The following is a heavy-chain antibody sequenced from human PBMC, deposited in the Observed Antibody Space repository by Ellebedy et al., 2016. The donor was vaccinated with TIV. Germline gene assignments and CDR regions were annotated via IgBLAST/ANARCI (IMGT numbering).Heavy chain of an antibody. V-gene: IGHV3-48*02. Sequence: GESLKISCVASGFSFSNYAMAWVRQGPGKGLEWISYIPYNTDPIHYADFVKGRFTISRDNAKNTLYMQMDSLRDEDTALYFCARENYFDSGILDALDVWGQGAMVTVSS. D-gene: IGHD3-10*01. J-gene: IGHJ3*01. CDR1: GFSFSNYA. CDR3: ARENYFDSGILDALDV. CDR2: IPYNTDPI.